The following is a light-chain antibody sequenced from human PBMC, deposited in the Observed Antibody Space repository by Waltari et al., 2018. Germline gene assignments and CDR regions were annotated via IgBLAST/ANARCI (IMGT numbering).Light chain of an antibody. CDR1: SSTIGGNP. CDR2: NND. J-gene: IGLJ3*02. CDR3: AAWDDSRNGPV. V-gene: IGLV1-44*01. Sequence: QCVLTQPPSASGTPGQRVTISCSGSSSTIGGNPVNWYQQLPGTAPKLLIYNNDRRPSGVPDRFSSSTSGTSASLAISGLQSEDEADYYCAAWDDSRNGPVFGGGTKLPVL.